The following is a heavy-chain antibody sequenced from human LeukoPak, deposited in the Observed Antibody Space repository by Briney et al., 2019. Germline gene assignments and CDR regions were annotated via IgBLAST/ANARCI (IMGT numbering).Heavy chain of an antibody. D-gene: IGHD3-9*01. V-gene: IGHV3-23*01. CDR3: AKDFDWLSHFDY. CDR1: GFTFSSYA. Sequence: GGSLRLSCAASGFTFSSYAMSWVRQAPGKGLEWVSAISGSGGSTYYADSVKGRFTISRDNSKNTLYLQMNSLRAENTAVYYCAKDFDWLSHFDYWGREPWSPSPQ. J-gene: IGHJ4*02. CDR2: ISGSGGST.